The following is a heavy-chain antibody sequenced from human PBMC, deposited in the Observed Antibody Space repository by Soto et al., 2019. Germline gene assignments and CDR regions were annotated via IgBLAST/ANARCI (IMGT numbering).Heavy chain of an antibody. Sequence: EVQLVESGGGFVQPGGSLRLSCAASGFTFSSYAMHWVRQAPGKGLEYVSAISSNGGSTYYANSVKGRFTISRDNSKNTLYLQMGSLRAEDMAVYYCARGWLRTAFDIWGQGTMVTVSS. J-gene: IGHJ3*02. V-gene: IGHV3-64*01. D-gene: IGHD5-12*01. CDR1: GFTFSSYA. CDR3: ARGWLRTAFDI. CDR2: ISSNGGST.